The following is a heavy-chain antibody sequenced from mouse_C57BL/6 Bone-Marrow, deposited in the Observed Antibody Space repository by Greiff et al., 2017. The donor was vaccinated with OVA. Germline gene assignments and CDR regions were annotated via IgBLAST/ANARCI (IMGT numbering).Heavy chain of an antibody. Sequence: EVKLQESGPGLVKPSQSLSLTCSVTGYSITSGYYWNWIRQFPGNKLEWMGYISYDGSNNYNPSLKNRISIHRDTSKNQFFLKLNSVTTEDTATYYCARDGANWFFDYWGQGTTLTVSS. CDR1: GYSITSGYY. CDR2: ISYDGSN. D-gene: IGHD4-1*01. CDR3: ARDGANWFFDY. J-gene: IGHJ2*01. V-gene: IGHV3-6*01.